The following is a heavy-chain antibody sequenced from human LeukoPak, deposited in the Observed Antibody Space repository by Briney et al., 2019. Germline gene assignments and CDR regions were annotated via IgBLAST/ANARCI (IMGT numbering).Heavy chain of an antibody. J-gene: IGHJ4*02. CDR2: IYYSGST. D-gene: IGHD3-3*01. CDR3: ARRFLEWGIDY. CDR1: GGSISSSSYY. Sequence: SETLSLTCTVSGGSISSSSYYWGWLRPRQGKGLEWLGSIYYSGSTYYNPSLKSRITISVDTSKNQFSLKLSSVTAADTAVYYCARRFLEWGIDYWGQGTLVTVSS. V-gene: IGHV4-39*01.